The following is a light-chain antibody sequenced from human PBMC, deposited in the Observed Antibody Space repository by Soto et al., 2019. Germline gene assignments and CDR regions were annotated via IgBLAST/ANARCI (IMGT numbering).Light chain of an antibody. CDR1: SSNIGAGFD. CDR3: QPYDTNLRGGSV. CDR2: GNN. J-gene: IGLJ1*01. V-gene: IGLV1-40*01. Sequence: QSALTQSPSVSGAPGQRVSISCTGTSSNIGAGFDVHWYQQLPATAPKLLIYGNNNRPSGVPDRFSGSKSGTSASLAITGLQAEDEAAYYGQPYDTNLRGGSVFGTGTKLTVL.